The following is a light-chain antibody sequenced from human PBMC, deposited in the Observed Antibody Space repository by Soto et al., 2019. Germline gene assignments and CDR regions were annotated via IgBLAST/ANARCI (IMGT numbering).Light chain of an antibody. Sequence: TQSPSTLSASVGDRVTITCRASQSVSNNYLAWYQQKPGQAPRLLIYGASNRATGIPDRFSGSGSGTDFTLTISRLEPEDFAVYYCQQYGSSGTFGQGTRWIS. V-gene: IGKV3-20*01. CDR3: QQYGSSGT. J-gene: IGKJ1*01. CDR2: GAS. CDR1: QSVSNNY.